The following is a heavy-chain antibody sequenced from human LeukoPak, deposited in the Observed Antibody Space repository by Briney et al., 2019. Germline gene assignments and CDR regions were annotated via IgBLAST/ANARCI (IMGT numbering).Heavy chain of an antibody. V-gene: IGHV3-74*01. D-gene: IGHD1-14*01. CDR1: RFTFNNYA. Sequence: GGSLRLSCAVSRFTFNNYAMSWVRQAPGKGLVWVSRINSDGSRTSYADSVKGRFTISRDNAQNKLYLQMNSLRAEDTAVYYCARAEDYGMDVWGQGTTVTVSS. CDR3: ARAEDYGMDV. CDR2: INSDGSRT. J-gene: IGHJ6*02.